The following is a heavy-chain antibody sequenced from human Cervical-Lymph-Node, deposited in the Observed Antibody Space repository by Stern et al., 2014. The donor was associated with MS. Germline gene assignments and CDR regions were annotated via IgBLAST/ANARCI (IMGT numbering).Heavy chain of an antibody. CDR2: ISGSGDST. CDR1: GFTFSSYA. J-gene: IGHJ4*02. CDR3: AKEGILVASFDY. D-gene: IGHD6-19*01. Sequence: EDQLVESGGNLVQPGGSLRLSCAASGFTFSSYAMSWVRQAPGKGLGWVSAISGSGDSTYYADSVKGRFTISRDNSKNTLYLQMNSLRADDTAVYYCAKEGILVASFDYWGQGTLVTVSS. V-gene: IGHV3-23*04.